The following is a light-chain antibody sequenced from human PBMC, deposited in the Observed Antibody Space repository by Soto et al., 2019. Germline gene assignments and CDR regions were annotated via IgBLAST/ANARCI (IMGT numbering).Light chain of an antibody. Sequence: EIVWTQSPATLSLSPGERATLSCRASQSVGTYLAWYQQKPGQAPRLLIYDSSNRATGIPARFSGSGSGTDFTLTISSLEPEDFAIYYCQQRSTWPLFGGGTKVEIK. CDR1: QSVGTY. J-gene: IGKJ4*01. CDR2: DSS. CDR3: QQRSTWPL. V-gene: IGKV3-11*01.